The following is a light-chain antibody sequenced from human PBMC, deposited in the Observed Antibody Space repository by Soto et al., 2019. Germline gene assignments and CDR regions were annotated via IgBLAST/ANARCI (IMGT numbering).Light chain of an antibody. J-gene: IGLJ2*01. CDR3: CSSSSSVHV. Sequence: QSALTQPASVSGSPGQSITISCTGTSSDVGGYNYVSWYQQHPGKAPKLMIYDVSSRPSGVSNRFSGSKSGTTASLTISGLHAEDAADYCCCSSSSSVHVFGGGTKVTVL. CDR1: SSDVGGYNY. V-gene: IGLV2-14*01. CDR2: DVS.